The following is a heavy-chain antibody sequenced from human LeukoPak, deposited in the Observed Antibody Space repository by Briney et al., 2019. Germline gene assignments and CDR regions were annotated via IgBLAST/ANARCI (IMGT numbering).Heavy chain of an antibody. CDR3: ARVVFWSGYFLDY. D-gene: IGHD3-3*01. Sequence: SETLSLTCTVSGGSISSYYWSWIRQPPGKGLEWIGYIYYSGSTNYNPSLKSRVTISVDTSKNQFSLKLSSVTAADTAVYYCARVVFWSGYFLDYWGQGTLVTVSS. CDR2: IYYSGST. J-gene: IGHJ4*02. V-gene: IGHV4-59*01. CDR1: GGSISSYY.